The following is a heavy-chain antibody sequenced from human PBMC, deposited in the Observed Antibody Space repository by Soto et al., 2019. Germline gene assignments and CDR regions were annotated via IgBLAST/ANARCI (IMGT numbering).Heavy chain of an antibody. CDR2: ISGNGDKT. J-gene: IGHJ4*03. CDR1: GFSFSRFA. D-gene: IGHD3-22*01. CDR3: AKMFRPSASGYYPST. Sequence: QLLESGGGLVQSGGSLRLSCEASGFSFSRFALGWVRQAPGKGLELIAVISGNGDKTYYADSVKGRFTISRVTSNSTLFLQMNSLRGEDTAFFYCAKMFRPSASGYYPSTWGQGTLVTVSS. V-gene: IGHV3-23*01.